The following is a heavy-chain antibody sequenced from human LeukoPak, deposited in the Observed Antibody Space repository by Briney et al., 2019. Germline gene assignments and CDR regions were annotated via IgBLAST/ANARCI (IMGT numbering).Heavy chain of an antibody. CDR3: ARQTSMGRSGDY. CDR2: IDPGDSET. CDR1: GYSFSSYW. D-gene: IGHD3-10*01. J-gene: IGHJ4*02. V-gene: IGHV5-51*01. Sequence: GESLKISCKTSGYSFSSYWIGWVRQMPGEGLEWMGIIDPGDSETRYSPSFEGQVTISADKSISTAYLQWSSLKASDTAKYYCARQTSMGRSGDYWGQGTLVTVSA.